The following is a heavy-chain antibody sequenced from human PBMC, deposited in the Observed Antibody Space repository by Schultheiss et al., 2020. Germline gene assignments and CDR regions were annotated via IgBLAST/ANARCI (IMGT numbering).Heavy chain of an antibody. Sequence: GGSLRLSCAASGFTFSSYAMHWVRQAPGKGLEYVSAISSNGGSTYYADSVKGRFTISRDNAKNTLYLQMNSLRAEDTAVYYCARVQDGYNLLDYWGQGTLVTVSS. CDR2: ISSNGGST. J-gene: IGHJ4*02. D-gene: IGHD5-24*01. CDR1: GFTFSSYA. V-gene: IGHV3-64*04. CDR3: ARVQDGYNLLDY.